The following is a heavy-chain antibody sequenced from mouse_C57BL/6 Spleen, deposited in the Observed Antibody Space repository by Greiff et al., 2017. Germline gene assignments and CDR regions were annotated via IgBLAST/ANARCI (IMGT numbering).Heavy chain of an antibody. V-gene: IGHV1-76*01. J-gene: IGHJ3*01. Sequence: VQLQQSGAELVRPGASVKLSCKASGYTFTDYYIHWVKQRPGQGLEWIARIYPGSGNTYYNEKFKGKATLTAEKSSSTAYMQLSSLTSEDSAVYFCARASSGPFAYWGQGTLVTVSA. CDR3: ARASSGPFAY. D-gene: IGHD3-2*02. CDR2: IYPGSGNT. CDR1: GYTFTDYY.